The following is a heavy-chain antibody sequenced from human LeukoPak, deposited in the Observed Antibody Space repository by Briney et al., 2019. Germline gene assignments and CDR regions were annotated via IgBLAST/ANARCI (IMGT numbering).Heavy chain of an antibody. CDR1: GFTFSNAW. CDR3: TTDSSQVAGYFYYYYYMDV. J-gene: IGHJ6*03. Sequence: GGSLRLSCAASGFTFSNAWMSWVRQAPGKGLEWVGRIKSKTDGGTTDYAAPVKGRFTISRDDSKNTLYLQMNSLKTEDTAVYYCTTDSSQVAGYFYYYYYMDVWGKGTTVTISS. D-gene: IGHD6-19*01. CDR2: IKSKTDGGTT. V-gene: IGHV3-15*01.